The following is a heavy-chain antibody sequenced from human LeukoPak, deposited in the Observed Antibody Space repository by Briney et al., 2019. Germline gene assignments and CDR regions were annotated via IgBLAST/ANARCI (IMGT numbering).Heavy chain of an antibody. V-gene: IGHV3-23*01. Sequence: GGSLRLSCVASGFTFSFYSMTWVRQPPAKGLEWVSGISAGCGSIWYADSVRGRFTISRDNSKNTLYLQMNSLRAEDTAIYYCAKKNDYQGSYNGVDVWGRGTTVTVSS. CDR2: ISAGCGSI. CDR3: AKKNDYQGSYNGVDV. D-gene: IGHD3-16*01. J-gene: IGHJ6*04. CDR1: GFTFSFYS.